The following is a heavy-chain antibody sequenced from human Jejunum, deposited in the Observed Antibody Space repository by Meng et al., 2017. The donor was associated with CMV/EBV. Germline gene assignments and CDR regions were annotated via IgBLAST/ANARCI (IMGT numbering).Heavy chain of an antibody. CDR3: ARDVWGFDY. J-gene: IGHJ4*02. CDR2: ISLGNGQT. V-gene: IGHV1-18*04. CDR1: GYTFTDHN. D-gene: IGHD7-27*01. Sequence: VHLLQSTDGVKKPRASVKISCKTSGYTFTDHNIGWVRQAPGQGLEWVGWISLGNGQTVYGHKVQGRVTVTTDTSTSTAYMELRSLRSDDTAMYYCARDVWGFDYWGQGTLVTVSS.